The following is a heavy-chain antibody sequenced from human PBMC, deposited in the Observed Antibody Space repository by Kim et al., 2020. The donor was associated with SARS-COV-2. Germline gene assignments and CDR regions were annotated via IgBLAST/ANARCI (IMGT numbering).Heavy chain of an antibody. V-gene: IGHV3-53*04. J-gene: IGHJ6*02. CDR1: GFTVSSNY. CDR2: IYSGGST. CDR3: ARDQGYGSGSYYNVLRGPARYGMDV. Sequence: GGSLRLSCAASGFTVSSNYMSWVRQAPGKGLEWVSVIYSGGSTYYADSVKGRFTISRHNSKNTLYLQMNSLRAEDTAVYYCARDQGYGSGSYYNVLRGPARYGMDVWGQGTTVTVSS. D-gene: IGHD3-10*01.